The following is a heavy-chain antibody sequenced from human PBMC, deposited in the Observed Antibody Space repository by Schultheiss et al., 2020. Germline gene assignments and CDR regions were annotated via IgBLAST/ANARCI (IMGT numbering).Heavy chain of an antibody. CDR1: DGSLYNFY. CDR3: ASWSYYYDAFDI. J-gene: IGHJ3*02. Sequence: SETLSLTCSVSDGSLYNFYWSWIRQSPGKGLEWIGYIHHSGSSTYNPSLKSRVTISVDTSKNQFSLKLSSVTAADTAVYYCASWSYYYDAFDIWGQGTMVTVSS. V-gene: IGHV4-59*08. D-gene: IGHD3-22*01. CDR2: IHHSGSS.